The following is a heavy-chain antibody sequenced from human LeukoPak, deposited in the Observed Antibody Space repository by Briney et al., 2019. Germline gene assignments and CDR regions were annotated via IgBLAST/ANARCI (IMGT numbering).Heavy chain of an antibody. CDR2: IYSGGST. CDR1: GFTVSSYY. V-gene: IGHV3-53*01. D-gene: IGHD5-18*01. J-gene: IGHJ4*02. Sequence: PGGSLRLSCAASGFTVSSYYMSWVRQPPGKGLEWVSIIYSGGSTYYADSVKGRFTIPRDNSKNTLSLQMNSLRAEDTAVYYCARAQDTAMVYYFDSWGQGTLVTVSS. CDR3: ARAQDTAMVYYFDS.